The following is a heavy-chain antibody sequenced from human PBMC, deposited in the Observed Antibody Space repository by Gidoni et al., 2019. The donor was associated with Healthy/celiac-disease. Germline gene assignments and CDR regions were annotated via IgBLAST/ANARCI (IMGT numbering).Heavy chain of an antibody. Sequence: QVQLQQWGAGLLKPSETLSLTCAVYGGSFSGYYWSWIRQPPGKGLEWIGEINHSGSTNYNPSLKSRVTISVDTSKNQFSLKLSSVTAADTAVYYCARQDGYYYDSSGYYGAAYYGMDVWGQGTTVTVSS. CDR2: INHSGST. CDR1: GGSFSGYY. J-gene: IGHJ6*02. D-gene: IGHD3-22*01. V-gene: IGHV4-34*01. CDR3: ARQDGYYYDSSGYYGAAYYGMDV.